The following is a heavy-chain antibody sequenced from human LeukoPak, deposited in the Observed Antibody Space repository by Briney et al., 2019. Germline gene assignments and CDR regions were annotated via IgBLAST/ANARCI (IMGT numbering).Heavy chain of an antibody. V-gene: IGHV3-21*01. J-gene: IGHJ4*02. CDR3: ARDSAYCGGDCYSLDY. D-gene: IGHD2-21*02. CDR1: GFTFSSYS. CDR2: ISSSSSYI. Sequence: GGSLRLSCAASGFTFSSYSMNWVRQAPGKGLEWVSSISSSSSYIYYADSVKGRFTISRDNAKNSLYLQMNSLRAEDTAVYYCARDSAYCGGDCYSLDYWGQGTLVTVSS.